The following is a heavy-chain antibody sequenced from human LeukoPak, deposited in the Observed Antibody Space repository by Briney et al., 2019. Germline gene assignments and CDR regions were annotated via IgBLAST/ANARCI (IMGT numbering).Heavy chain of an antibody. Sequence: GRSLRLSCAASGFTFDDYAMHCVRQAPGKGLEWVSGISWNSGSIGYADSVKGRFTIPRDNAKKSLYLQMNSLRAEDTALYYCAKGSIGLDYWGQGTLVTVSS. CDR1: GFTFDDYA. J-gene: IGHJ4*02. D-gene: IGHD6-6*01. CDR2: ISWNSGSI. CDR3: AKGSIGLDY. V-gene: IGHV3-9*01.